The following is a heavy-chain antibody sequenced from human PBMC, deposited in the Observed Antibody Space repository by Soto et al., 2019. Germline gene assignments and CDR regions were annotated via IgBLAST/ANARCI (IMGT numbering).Heavy chain of an antibody. Sequence: QVQLVESGGGVVQPGRSLRLSCAASGFTFSSYAMHWVRQAPGKGLEWVAVISYDGSNKYYADSVKGRFTISRDNSKNTLYLQMNSLRAEDTAVYYCARHSAMYSSSYNSFFDYWGQGTLVTVSS. J-gene: IGHJ4*02. V-gene: IGHV3-30-3*01. CDR1: GFTFSSYA. CDR3: ARHSAMYSSSYNSFFDY. D-gene: IGHD6-13*01. CDR2: ISYDGSNK.